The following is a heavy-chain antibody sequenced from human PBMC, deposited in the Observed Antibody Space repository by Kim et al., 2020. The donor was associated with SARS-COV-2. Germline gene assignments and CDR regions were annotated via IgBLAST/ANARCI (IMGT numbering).Heavy chain of an antibody. J-gene: IGHJ5*02. CDR3: ARDLHYDILTGLWFDP. CDR2: INPNSGGT. Sequence: ASVKVSCKASGYTFTGYYMHWVRQAPGQGLEWMGWINPNSGGTNYAQKFQGRVTMTRDTSISTAYMELSRLRSDDTAVYYCARDLHYDILTGLWFDPWGQGTLVTVSS. V-gene: IGHV1-2*02. CDR1: GYTFTGYY. D-gene: IGHD3-9*01.